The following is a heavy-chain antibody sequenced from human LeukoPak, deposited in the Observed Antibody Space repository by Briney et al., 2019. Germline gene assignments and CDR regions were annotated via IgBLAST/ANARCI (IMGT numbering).Heavy chain of an antibody. Sequence: ASVKVSCKASGGTFSSYAISWVRQATGQGLEWMGGIIPIFGTANYAQKFQGRVTITADESTSTAYMELSSLRSEDTAVYYCARDSHISSGLVYFQHWGQGTLVTVSS. V-gene: IGHV1-69*13. CDR2: IIPIFGTA. J-gene: IGHJ1*01. CDR1: GGTFSSYA. CDR3: ARDSHISSGLVYFQH. D-gene: IGHD3-22*01.